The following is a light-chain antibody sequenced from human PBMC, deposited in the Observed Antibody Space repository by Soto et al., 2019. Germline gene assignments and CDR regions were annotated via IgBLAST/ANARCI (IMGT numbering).Light chain of an antibody. CDR2: EVS. V-gene: IGLV2-14*01. Sequence: QSALTQPASVSGSPGQSITISCTGTSSDVGGYKYVSWYQHYPGKAPKLMIYEVSNRPSGVSNRFSGSKSGNTASLTISGLQAEDEADCYCSSYTTSSTVVFGGGTKLTVL. CDR3: SSYTTSSTVV. J-gene: IGLJ2*01. CDR1: SSDVGGYKY.